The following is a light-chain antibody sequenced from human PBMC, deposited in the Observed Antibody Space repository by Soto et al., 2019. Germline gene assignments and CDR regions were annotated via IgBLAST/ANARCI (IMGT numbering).Light chain of an antibody. CDR1: QSVSNN. CDR2: GAS. CDR3: QQYNDWPFT. J-gene: IGKJ3*01. Sequence: ELVRTESPATLSVSPGERATLSCGASQSVSNNLAWYQQKPGQAPRLLIYGASTRATGIPARFSGSGSGTEFTLTISGLQSEDFALYYCQQYNDWPFTFGPGTKVDIK. V-gene: IGKV3-15*01.